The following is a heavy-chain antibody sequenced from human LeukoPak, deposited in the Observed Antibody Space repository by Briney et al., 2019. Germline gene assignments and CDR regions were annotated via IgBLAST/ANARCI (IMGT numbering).Heavy chain of an antibody. CDR3: ASQYYYDSSGYHRAFDI. CDR2: ISYDGSNK. D-gene: IGHD3-22*01. Sequence: GGSLRLSCAASGFTFSSYAMHWVRQAPGKGLEWVAVISYDGSNKYYADSVKGRFTISRDNSKNTLYLLMNSLRAEDTAVYYCASQYYYDSSGYHRAFDIWGQGTMVTVSS. J-gene: IGHJ3*02. V-gene: IGHV3-30-3*01. CDR1: GFTFSSYA.